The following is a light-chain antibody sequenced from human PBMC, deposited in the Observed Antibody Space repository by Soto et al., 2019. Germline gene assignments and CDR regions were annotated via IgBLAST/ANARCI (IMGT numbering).Light chain of an antibody. CDR2: ENN. CDR3: QAYDSSLSGYV. CDR1: SSNIGAGYE. Sequence: QSVLTQPPSVSEAPGQRVNISCTGSSSNIGAGYEAHWYQHVPGTAPKLLIYENNNRPSGVPDRFSGSKSGTSASLAITGLQAEDEAEYYCQAYDSSLSGYVFGTGTKLTVL. V-gene: IGLV1-40*01. J-gene: IGLJ1*01.